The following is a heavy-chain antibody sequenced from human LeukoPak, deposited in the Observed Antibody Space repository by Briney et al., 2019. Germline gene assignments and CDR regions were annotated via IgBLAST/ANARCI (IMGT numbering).Heavy chain of an antibody. V-gene: IGHV3-7*01. Sequence: GGSLRLSCAASGFTFSNYYMSWVRQAPGKGLEWVANIKQDGSEKYYVDSVKGRFTISRDNAKNSLYLQMNSLRAEDTAVYYCARGGWLFSLDYWGQGTLVTVSS. CDR1: GFTFSNYY. D-gene: IGHD3-22*01. CDR3: ARGGWLFSLDY. CDR2: IKQDGSEK. J-gene: IGHJ4*02.